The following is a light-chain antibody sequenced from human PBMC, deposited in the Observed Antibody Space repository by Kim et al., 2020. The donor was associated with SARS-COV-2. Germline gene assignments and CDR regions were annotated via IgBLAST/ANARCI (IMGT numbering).Light chain of an antibody. V-gene: IGKV3-20*01. CDR3: QHYGSAPYS. Sequence: EIVLTQSPGTLSLSPGERATLSCRASQSISSSYLGWNQQKPGQAPRLLIYGASSRATGIPDRFSGSGSGTDFTLTISRLEPEDFAVYYCQHYGSAPYSFGQGTKLEI. J-gene: IGKJ2*03. CDR2: GAS. CDR1: QSISSSY.